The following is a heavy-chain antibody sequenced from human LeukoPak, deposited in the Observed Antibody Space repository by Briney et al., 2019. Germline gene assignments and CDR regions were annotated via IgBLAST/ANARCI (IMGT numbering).Heavy chain of an antibody. D-gene: IGHD1-14*01. V-gene: IGHV3-53*01. CDR2: IYSGGST. J-gene: IGHJ3*02. CDR3: ARDNLAQGGAFDI. Sequence: GGSLRLSCAASGFTVSSNYMSWVRQAPGKGLEWVSVIYSGGSTYYADSVKGRFTISRDNSKNTLYLQMNSLRAEDTAVYYCARDNLAQGGAFDIWGQGTMVTVSS. CDR1: GFTVSSNY.